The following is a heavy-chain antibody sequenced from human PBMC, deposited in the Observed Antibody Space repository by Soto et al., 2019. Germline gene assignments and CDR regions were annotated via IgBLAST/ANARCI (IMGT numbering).Heavy chain of an antibody. Sequence: EVQLVESGGGLVQPGGSLRLSCAASGFTVSSNYMSWVSQAPGKGLEWVSVIYSGGSTYYADSVKGRFTISRHNSKNTLYLQMNSLRAEDTAVYYCARGRCSSTSCTRLPIFYYWGQGTLVTVSS. CDR3: ARGRCSSTSCTRLPIFYY. CDR1: GFTVSSNY. V-gene: IGHV3-53*04. CDR2: IYSGGST. J-gene: IGHJ4*02. D-gene: IGHD2-2*01.